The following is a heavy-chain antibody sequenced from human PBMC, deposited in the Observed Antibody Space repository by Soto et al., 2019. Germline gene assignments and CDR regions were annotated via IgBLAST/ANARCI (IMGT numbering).Heavy chain of an antibody. CDR3: ARDRRFLEWLLPVNGMDV. J-gene: IGHJ6*02. V-gene: IGHV3-30-3*01. D-gene: IGHD3-3*01. CDR1: GSTFSSYA. Sequence: GGSLRLSCAASGSTFSSYAMHWVRQAPGKGLEWVAVISYDGSNKYYADSVKGRFTISRDNSKNTLYLQMNSLRAEDTAVYYCARDRRFLEWLLPVNGMDVWGQGTTVTVSS. CDR2: ISYDGSNK.